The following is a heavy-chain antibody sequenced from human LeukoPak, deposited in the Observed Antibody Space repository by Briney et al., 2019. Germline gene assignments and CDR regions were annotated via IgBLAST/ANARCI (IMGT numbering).Heavy chain of an antibody. Sequence: PGGSLRLSCAASGFTFSSYSMNWVRQAPGKGLEWVSYISSSSSTIYYADSVKGRFTISRDNAKNSLYLQMNSLRAEDTAVYYCARILEGDDSWGLGTLVTVSS. CDR2: ISSSSSTI. D-gene: IGHD3-16*01. J-gene: IGHJ4*02. CDR3: ARILEGDDS. V-gene: IGHV3-48*01. CDR1: GFTFSSYS.